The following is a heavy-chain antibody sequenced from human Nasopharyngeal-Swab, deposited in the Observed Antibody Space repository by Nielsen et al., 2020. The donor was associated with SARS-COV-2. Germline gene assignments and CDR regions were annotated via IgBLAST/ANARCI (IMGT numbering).Heavy chain of an antibody. CDR3: ARRYCSSTSCYSERGFDP. V-gene: IGHV5-10-1*01. Sequence: KVSCKGSGYSFNSYWISWVRQMPGKGLEWMGTIDPSDSYISYSPSFQGHVTISADKSISTAYLQWSSLKASDTAMYYCARRYCSSTSCYSERGFDPWGQGTLVTVSS. D-gene: IGHD2-2*02. J-gene: IGHJ5*02. CDR1: GYSFNSYW. CDR2: IDPSDSYI.